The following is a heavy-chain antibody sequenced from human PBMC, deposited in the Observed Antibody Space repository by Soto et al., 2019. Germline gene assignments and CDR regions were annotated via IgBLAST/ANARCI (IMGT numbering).Heavy chain of an antibody. V-gene: IGHV3-66*01. CDR1: GFTVSSNY. J-gene: IGHJ4*02. CDR3: ARDRIAVAAGSSDY. Sequence: EVQLVESGGGLVQPGGSLRLSCAASGFTVSSNYMSWVRQAPGKGLEWVSVIYSGGSTYYADSVKGRFTISRDNSKNTLYLQMNSLRAEDTAVYYCARDRIAVAAGSSDYWDQGTLVTVSS. D-gene: IGHD6-19*01. CDR2: IYSGGST.